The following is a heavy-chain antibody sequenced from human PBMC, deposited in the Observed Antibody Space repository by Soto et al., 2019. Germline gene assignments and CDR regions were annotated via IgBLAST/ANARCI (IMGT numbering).Heavy chain of an antibody. CDR2: ISGSGGST. CDR1: GFTFSSYA. Sequence: QTGGSLRLSCAASGFTFSSYAMSWVRQAPGKGLEWVSAISGSGGSTYYADSVKGRFTISRDNSKNTLYLQMNSLRAEDTAVYYCAKDGVTIFGVVIGPNYYYGMDVWGQGTTVTVSS. V-gene: IGHV3-23*01. D-gene: IGHD3-3*01. J-gene: IGHJ6*02. CDR3: AKDGVTIFGVVIGPNYYYGMDV.